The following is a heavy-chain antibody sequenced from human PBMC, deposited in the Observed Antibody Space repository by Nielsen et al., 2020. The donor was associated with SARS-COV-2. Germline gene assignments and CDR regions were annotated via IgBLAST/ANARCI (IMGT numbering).Heavy chain of an antibody. CDR3: ARDNWGRMDV. D-gene: IGHD7-27*01. J-gene: IGHJ6*02. V-gene: IGHV3-66*01. CDR1: GFTVSSSY. CDR2: IYTDGST. Sequence: GESLKISCAASGFTVSSSYMSWVRQAAGKGLEWVSVIYTDGSTSYADSVKGRFTVSRDNSKNTLYLQVNSLRAEDTAVYYCARDNWGRMDVWGQGATVTVSS.